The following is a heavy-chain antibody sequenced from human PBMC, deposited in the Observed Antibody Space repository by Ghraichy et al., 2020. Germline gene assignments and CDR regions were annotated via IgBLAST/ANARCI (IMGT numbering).Heavy chain of an antibody. CDR3: AKLKTDNCYSSIDF. Sequence: GGSLRLSCAASGFSFSRNAMSWVRQTPGKGLEWVSAISGSGGETFHADSLKGRFTISRDNAKNTLYLQMSSLRAEDTALYYCAKLKTDNCYSSIDFWRQGTLV. V-gene: IGHV3-23*01. J-gene: IGHJ4*02. CDR1: GFSFSRNA. D-gene: IGHD2-21*02. CDR2: ISGSGGET.